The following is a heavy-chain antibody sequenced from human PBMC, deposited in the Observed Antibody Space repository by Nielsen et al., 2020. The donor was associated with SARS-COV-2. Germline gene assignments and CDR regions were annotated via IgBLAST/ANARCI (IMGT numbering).Heavy chain of an antibody. CDR1: GFTFSSYW. CDR2: IKQDGSEK. Sequence: GESLKISCAASGFTFSSYWMSWVRQAPGKGLEWVANIKQDGSEKYYVDSVKGRFTLSRDNAKNSLYLQMNSLRAEDTAVYYCARDPKVTIFGVDLYYYYGMDVWGQGTTVTVSS. CDR3: ARDPKVTIFGVDLYYYYGMDV. V-gene: IGHV3-7*03. J-gene: IGHJ6*02. D-gene: IGHD3-3*01.